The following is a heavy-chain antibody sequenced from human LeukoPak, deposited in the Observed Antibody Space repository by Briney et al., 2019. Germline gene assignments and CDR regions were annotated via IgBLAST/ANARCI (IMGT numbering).Heavy chain of an antibody. V-gene: IGHV4-59*01. D-gene: IGHD2-8*01. CDR2: IYYSGST. CDR3: ARVKNGYYFDY. J-gene: IGHJ4*02. Sequence: KPSETLSLTCTVSGGSISSYYWSWIRQPPGKGLEWIGYIYYSGSTNYNPSLKSRVTISVDTSKNQFSLKLSSVTAADTAVYYCARVKNGYYFDYWGQGTLVTVSS. CDR1: GGSISSYY.